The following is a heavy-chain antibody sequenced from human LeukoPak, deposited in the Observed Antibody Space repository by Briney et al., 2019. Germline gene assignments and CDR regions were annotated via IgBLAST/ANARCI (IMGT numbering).Heavy chain of an antibody. D-gene: IGHD2-15*01. Sequence: GGSLRLSCAASGFTFSSYEMSWVRQAPGKGLEGVSYISGSGNTICYADTVRGQFIISRDNAKISLYLQMNSLRAKDAAVYYCATAPGWNGMDVWGKGTTVTGSS. V-gene: IGHV3-48*03. J-gene: IGHJ6*04. CDR2: ISGSGNTI. CDR1: GFTFSSYE. CDR3: ATAPGWNGMDV.